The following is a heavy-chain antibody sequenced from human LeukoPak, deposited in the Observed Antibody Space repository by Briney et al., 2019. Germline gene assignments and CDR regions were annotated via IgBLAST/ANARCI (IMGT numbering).Heavy chain of an antibody. Sequence: SQTLSLTCTVSGGSISSGGYYWSWIRQHPAKGLEWIGYISNSGSTYNNSSLKSRVTISEDTSKNQFSLKLSSVTAADTAVYFCARVISWGPPSGYVDSWGQGTLVTVSS. CDR1: GGSISSGGYY. J-gene: IGHJ4*02. V-gene: IGHV4-31*03. D-gene: IGHD3-16*01. CDR3: ARVISWGPPSGYVDS. CDR2: ISNSGST.